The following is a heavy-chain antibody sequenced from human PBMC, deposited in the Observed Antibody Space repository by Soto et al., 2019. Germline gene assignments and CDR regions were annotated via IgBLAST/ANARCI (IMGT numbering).Heavy chain of an antibody. J-gene: IGHJ4*02. Sequence: PSETMSLTCTVSGGSISSSGYYRGWIRQPPGKGLEWIGSIYYSGSTNYNPSLKSRVTISVDTSKNQFSLKLSSVTAADTAVCYCARLSSSWRLLDYWGQGTLVTVSS. D-gene: IGHD6-13*01. V-gene: IGHV4-39*07. CDR3: ARLSSSWRLLDY. CDR1: GGSISSSGYY. CDR2: IYYSGST.